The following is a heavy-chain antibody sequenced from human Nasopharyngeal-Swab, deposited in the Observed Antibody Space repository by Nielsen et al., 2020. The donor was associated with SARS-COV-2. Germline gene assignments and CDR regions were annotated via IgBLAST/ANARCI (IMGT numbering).Heavy chain of an antibody. V-gene: IGHV1-18*01. D-gene: IGHD3-22*01. Sequence: ASVKVSCKASGYTFTSYGISWVRQAPGQGLEWMGWISGYNDNTKYAQKLQGRVTMTTDTSTSTAYMELRSLRSDDTAVYYCARDPDESSSFDPWGQGTLVTVSS. CDR2: ISGYNDNT. CDR1: GYTFTSYG. J-gene: IGHJ5*02. CDR3: ARDPDESSSFDP.